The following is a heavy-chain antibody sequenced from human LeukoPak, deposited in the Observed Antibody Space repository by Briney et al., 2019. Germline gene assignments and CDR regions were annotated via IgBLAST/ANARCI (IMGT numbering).Heavy chain of an antibody. CDR1: GGSISSYY. CDR3: AAGIAGDNWFDP. Sequence: SETLSLTCTVSGGSISSYYWSWIRQPPGKGLEWIGYIYYSGSTNYNPFLKSRVTISVDTSKNQFSLKLSSVTAADTAVYYCAAGIAGDNWFDPWGQGTLVTVSS. CDR2: IYYSGST. J-gene: IGHJ5*02. V-gene: IGHV4-59*01. D-gene: IGHD6-13*01.